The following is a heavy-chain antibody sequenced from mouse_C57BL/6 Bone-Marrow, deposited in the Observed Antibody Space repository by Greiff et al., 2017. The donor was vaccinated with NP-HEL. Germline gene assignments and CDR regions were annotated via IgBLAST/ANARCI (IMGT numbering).Heavy chain of an antibody. Sequence: VQLQQSGPELVKPGASVKMSCKASGYTFTDYNMHWVKQSHGKSLEWIGYINPNNGGTSYNQKFKGKATLTVNKSSSTAYMELRSLTSEDSAVYYCARERIYDGYQGAMDYWGQGTSVTVSS. CDR3: ARERIYDGYQGAMDY. CDR1: GYTFTDYN. V-gene: IGHV1-22*01. D-gene: IGHD2-3*01. J-gene: IGHJ4*01. CDR2: INPNNGGT.